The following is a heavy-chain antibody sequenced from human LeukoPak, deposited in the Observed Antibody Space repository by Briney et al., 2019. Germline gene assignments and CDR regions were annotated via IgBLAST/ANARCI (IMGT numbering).Heavy chain of an antibody. J-gene: IGHJ4*02. D-gene: IGHD3-22*01. Sequence: SETLSLTCTVSGGSISSYYWSWIRQPPGKGLEWFGYIYYSGSTNYNPSLKSRVTISVDTSKNQFSLKLTSVTAADTAVYYCARVRRYYDSSGYPSRLFDYWGQGTLVTVSS. CDR1: GGSISSYY. V-gene: IGHV4-59*01. CDR3: ARVRRYYDSSGYPSRLFDY. CDR2: IYYSGST.